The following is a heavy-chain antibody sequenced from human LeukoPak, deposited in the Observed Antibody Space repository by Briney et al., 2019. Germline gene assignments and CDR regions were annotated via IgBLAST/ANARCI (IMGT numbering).Heavy chain of an antibody. V-gene: IGHV5-51*01. D-gene: IGHD6-13*01. J-gene: IGHJ4*02. CDR3: ARREAIAAAGIDY. CDR1: GYSFTSYW. CDR2: IYPGDSDT. Sequence: GASLKISCKGSGYSFTSYWIGWVRQMRGKGLEWMGIIYPGDSDTRYSPSFQGQVTISADKSISTAYLQWSSLKASDTAMYYCARREAIAAAGIDYWGQGTLVTVSS.